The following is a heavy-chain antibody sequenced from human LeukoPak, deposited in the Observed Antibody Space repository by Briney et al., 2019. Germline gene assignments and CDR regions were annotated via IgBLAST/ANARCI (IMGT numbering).Heavy chain of an antibody. Sequence: PGGSLRLSCAASGFTFSSYEMNWVRQAPGKGLEWVSYISSSGSTMYYADSVKGRFTISRDNAKSSLYLLMNSLRAEDTAVYYRGRDYVVAAAGTYYWGQGTLVTVSS. CDR2: ISSSGSTM. D-gene: IGHD6-13*01. CDR1: GFTFSSYE. V-gene: IGHV3-48*03. J-gene: IGHJ4*02. CDR3: GRDYVVAAAGTYY.